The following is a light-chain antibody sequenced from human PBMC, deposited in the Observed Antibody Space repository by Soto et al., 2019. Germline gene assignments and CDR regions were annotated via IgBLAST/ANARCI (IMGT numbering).Light chain of an antibody. CDR3: QQYKNWPPIT. CDR1: QSVGSS. Sequence: IVMTQSPATLSVSPWQRSTLSCGSSQSVGSSLAWYQQEPGQAPRLLIYGASTRATGIPARFSGSGSGTEFTLTISSLQSEDFAVYFCQQYKNWPPITFGQGTRLEIK. CDR2: GAS. V-gene: IGKV3-15*01. J-gene: IGKJ5*01.